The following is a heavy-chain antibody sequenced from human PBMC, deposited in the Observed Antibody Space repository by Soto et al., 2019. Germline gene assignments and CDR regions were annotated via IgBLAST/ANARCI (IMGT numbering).Heavy chain of an antibody. J-gene: IGHJ4*02. Sequence: QVQLMQSGGGVVQPGGTLRLSCAASGCIFSDYALHWVRQAPGKGLEWVAVIIYDGGIKYYAEYVKGRFIIARDKSKNTLLLQMSSLTTEDTAVYYCAKDGEPFGGVTIDYWGQGTLVTVSS. CDR1: GCIFSDYA. D-gene: IGHD3-16*01. CDR3: AKDGEPFGGVTIDY. V-gene: IGHV3-30-3*01. CDR2: IIYDGGIK.